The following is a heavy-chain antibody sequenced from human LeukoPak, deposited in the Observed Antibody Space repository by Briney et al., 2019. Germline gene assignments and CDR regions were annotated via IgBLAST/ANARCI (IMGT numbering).Heavy chain of an antibody. J-gene: IGHJ4*02. CDR1: GGSISPYY. CDR2: IYYTGDT. D-gene: IGHD4-17*01. V-gene: IGHV4-59*01. Sequence: SETLSLTCSVSGGSISPYYWSWIRQPPGKGLEWIGYIYYTGDTNYSPSRKSRVTISVDTSKNQFSLRLSSVTAADTAVYYCTRGTVTINYFDYWGQGTLVTVSS. CDR3: TRGTVTINYFDY.